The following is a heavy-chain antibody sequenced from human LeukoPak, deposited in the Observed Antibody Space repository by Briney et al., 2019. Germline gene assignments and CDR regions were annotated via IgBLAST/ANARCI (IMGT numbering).Heavy chain of an antibody. CDR3: ARQEGKNYYGSGSGLDP. Sequence: PSETLSLTCAVYGGSFSGYYWSWIRQPPGKGLEWIGSIYYSGSTYYNPSLKSRVTISVDTSKNQFSLKLSSVTAADTAVYYCARQEGKNYYGSGSGLDPWGQGTLVTVSS. D-gene: IGHD3-10*01. V-gene: IGHV4-34*01. J-gene: IGHJ5*02. CDR1: GGSFSGYY. CDR2: IYYSGST.